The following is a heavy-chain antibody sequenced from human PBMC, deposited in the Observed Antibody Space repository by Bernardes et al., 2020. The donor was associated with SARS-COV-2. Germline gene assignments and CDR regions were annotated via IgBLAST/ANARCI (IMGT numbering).Heavy chain of an antibody. Sequence: SETLSLTCTVSGGSISSYYWSWIRQPPGKGLEWIGYIYYSGSTNYNPSLKSRVTISVDTSKNQFSLKLSSVTAADTAVYYCSRRGLGATSMGGHYYYYYGMDVWGQGTTVTVSS. D-gene: IGHD5-12*01. CDR2: IYYSGST. CDR3: SRRGLGATSMGGHYYYYYGMDV. V-gene: IGHV4-59*12. CDR1: GGSISSYY. J-gene: IGHJ6*02.